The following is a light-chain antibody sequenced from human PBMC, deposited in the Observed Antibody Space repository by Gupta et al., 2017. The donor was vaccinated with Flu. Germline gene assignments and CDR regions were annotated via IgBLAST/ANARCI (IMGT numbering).Light chain of an antibody. CDR3: AAWDDSLSGPI. CDR1: SSNIGSNY. CDR2: ENS. J-gene: IGLJ2*01. Sequence: QSVLTQPPSASGTPGQRVTISCSGSSSNIGSNYVYWYQQLPGTAPTLLIYENSQRPSGVPARFSGSTSGTSASLAIICLRAEDEADYYCAAWDDSLSGPIFGGGTKLTVL. V-gene: IGLV1-47*01.